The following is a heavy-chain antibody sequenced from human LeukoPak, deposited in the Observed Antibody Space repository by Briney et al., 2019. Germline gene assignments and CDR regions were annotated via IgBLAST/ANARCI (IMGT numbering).Heavy chain of an antibody. CDR2: IYYSGRT. Sequence: SXTLSLTCTVSGGSISSYYWSWIRQPPGKGMEWIGYIYYSGRTNYNPSLKSRVTISVDTSKNQFSLKLSSVTAADTAVYYCARDPHDYGDSFQHWGQGTLVTVSS. CDR3: ARDPHDYGDSFQH. J-gene: IGHJ1*01. CDR1: GGSISSYY. V-gene: IGHV4-59*01. D-gene: IGHD4-17*01.